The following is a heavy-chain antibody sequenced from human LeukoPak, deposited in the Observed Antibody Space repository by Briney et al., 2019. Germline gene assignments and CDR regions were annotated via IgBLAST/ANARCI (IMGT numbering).Heavy chain of an antibody. Sequence: GGSLRLSCAASGFTFSSYAMNWVRQAPGKGLEWVSSISSSSSYIYYADSVKGRFTISRDNAKNSLYLQMNSLRAEDTAVYYCARGRQLGTFDYWGQGTLVTVSS. J-gene: IGHJ4*02. CDR3: ARGRQLGTFDY. V-gene: IGHV3-21*01. CDR1: GFTFSSYA. CDR2: ISSSSSYI. D-gene: IGHD6-6*01.